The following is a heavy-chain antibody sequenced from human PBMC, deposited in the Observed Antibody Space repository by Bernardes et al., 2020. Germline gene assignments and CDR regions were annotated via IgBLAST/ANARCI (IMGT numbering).Heavy chain of an antibody. CDR2: MNPNSGDT. CDR3: ARNNHIVVVTDPDAFDI. Sequence: ASVKVSCKASGYTFTTYDINWVRQATGQGLEWMGWMNPNSGDTGYAQNFQGRVTMTRNTSISTAYMELSSLRSEDTAMYYCARNNHIVVVTDPDAFDIWGQGTMVTVSS. J-gene: IGHJ3*02. CDR1: GYTFTTYD. D-gene: IGHD2-21*02. V-gene: IGHV1-8*01.